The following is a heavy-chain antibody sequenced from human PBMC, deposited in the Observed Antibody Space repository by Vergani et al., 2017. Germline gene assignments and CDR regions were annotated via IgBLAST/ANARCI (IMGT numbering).Heavy chain of an antibody. CDR3: ARDPDYGDVSLFDY. CDR1: GGTFSSYG. Sequence: QVPLVQSGAAVKKPGASVNVSCTSSGGTFSSYGISWVRQAPGQGLEWMGWISAYNGNTNYAQNLQGRVTMTTDTSTSTAYRELRSLRSDDTAVYYCARDPDYGDVSLFDYWGQGTLVTVSS. J-gene: IGHJ4*02. D-gene: IGHD4-17*01. CDR2: ISAYNGNT. V-gene: IGHV1-18*01.